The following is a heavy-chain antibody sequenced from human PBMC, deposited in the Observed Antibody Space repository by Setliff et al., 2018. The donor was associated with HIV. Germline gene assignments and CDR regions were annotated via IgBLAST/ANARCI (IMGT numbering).Heavy chain of an antibody. CDR2: IIHSGST. J-gene: IGHJ4*02. V-gene: IGHV4-28*03. CDR3: ARGRLYGVVDY. D-gene: IGHD3-10*01. Sequence: SETLSLTCVVSGYSISSNDWWGWIRQSPGKGLEWIGEIIHSGSTNYNPSLKSRVTISVDTSKNQFSLKLTSVTAADTAVYYCARGRLYGVVDYWGQGTLVTVSS. CDR1: GYSISSNDW.